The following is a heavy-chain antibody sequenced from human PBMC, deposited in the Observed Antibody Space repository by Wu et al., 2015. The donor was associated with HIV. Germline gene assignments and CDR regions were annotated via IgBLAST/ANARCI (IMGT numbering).Heavy chain of an antibody. V-gene: IGHV1-2*02. Sequence: QVQLVQSGAEVKRPGASVKVSCKASGYTFTGYSIHWVRQAPGQGLEWMGWINPNSGGTKYAQKFQGRVTMTRGTSINTAYLELSSLRSDDTAVYYCARGPYSFIDYWGQGTLVTVSS. CDR3: ARGPYSFIDY. CDR2: INPNSGGT. J-gene: IGHJ4*02. D-gene: IGHD5-18*01. CDR1: GYTFTGYS.